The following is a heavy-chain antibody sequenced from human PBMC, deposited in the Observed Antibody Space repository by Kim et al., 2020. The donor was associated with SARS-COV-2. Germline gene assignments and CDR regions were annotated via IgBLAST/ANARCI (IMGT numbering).Heavy chain of an antibody. CDR2: ISWDGGST. Sequence: GGSLRLSCAASGFTFDDYTMHWVRQAPGKGLEWVSLISWDGGSTYYADSVKGRFTISRDNSKNSLYLQMNSLRTEDTALYYCAKGHMATTWAYFDYWGQGTLVTVSS. D-gene: IGHD1-26*01. J-gene: IGHJ4*02. CDR3: AKGHMATTWAYFDY. CDR1: GFTFDDYT. V-gene: IGHV3-43*01.